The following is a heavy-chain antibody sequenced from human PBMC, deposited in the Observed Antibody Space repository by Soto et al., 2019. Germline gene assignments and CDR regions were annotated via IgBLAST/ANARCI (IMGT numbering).Heavy chain of an antibody. CDR3: AIRGSGRYWMGGAFDI. D-gene: IGHD1-26*01. J-gene: IGHJ3*02. V-gene: IGHV4-59*01. CDR2: IYYRGST. CDR1: GGSISSYY. Sequence: SETLSLTCTVSGGSISSYYWSWIRQPPGKGLEWIGYIYYRGSTNYNPSLKSRVTISVDTSKNQFSLTLSSVTAADTAVYYCAIRGSGRYWMGGAFDIWGQGTTVTVSS.